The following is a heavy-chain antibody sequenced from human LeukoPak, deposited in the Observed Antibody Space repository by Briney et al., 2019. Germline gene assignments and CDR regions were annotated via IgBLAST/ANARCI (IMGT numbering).Heavy chain of an antibody. D-gene: IGHD3-10*01. J-gene: IGHJ4*02. V-gene: IGHV3-72*01. Sequence: GGSLRLSCAASGFTFSDHYMDWVRQAPGKGLDWVGRTRNRLNGYTTEYAASVKGRFTMSRDDSKNSLYLQMNSLKTEYTAVYYCARVRDYGSGSYYFDYWGQGTLVTVSS. CDR2: TRNRLNGYTT. CDR1: GFTFSDHY. CDR3: ARVRDYGSGSYYFDY.